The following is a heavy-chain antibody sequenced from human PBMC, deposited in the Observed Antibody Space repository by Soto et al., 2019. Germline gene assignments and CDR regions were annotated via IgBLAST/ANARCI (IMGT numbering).Heavy chain of an antibody. CDR1: GFTFSSYA. D-gene: IGHD3-10*01. J-gene: IGHJ5*02. CDR3: ARDFYYGSGSPMFDP. V-gene: IGHV3-23*01. CDR2: ISGSGGST. Sequence: GGSLRLSCAASGFTFSSYAMSWVRQAPGKGLEWVSAISGSGGSTYYADSVKGRFTISRDNSKNTLYLQMNSLRAEDTAVYYCARDFYYGSGSPMFDPWGQGTLVTVSS.